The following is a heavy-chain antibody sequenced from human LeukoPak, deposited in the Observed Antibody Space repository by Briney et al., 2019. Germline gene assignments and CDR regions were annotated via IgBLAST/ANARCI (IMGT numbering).Heavy chain of an antibody. D-gene: IGHD3-3*01. CDR3: ARESAVWRAPENEAFDI. CDR2: IIPIFGTA. Sequence: GASVKVSCKASGGTFSSYAISWVRQAPGQGLEWMGGIIPIFGTANYAQKFQGRVTITTDESTSTAYMELSSLRSEDTAVYYCARESAVWRAPENEAFDIWGQGTMVTVSS. CDR1: GGTFSSYA. V-gene: IGHV1-69*05. J-gene: IGHJ3*02.